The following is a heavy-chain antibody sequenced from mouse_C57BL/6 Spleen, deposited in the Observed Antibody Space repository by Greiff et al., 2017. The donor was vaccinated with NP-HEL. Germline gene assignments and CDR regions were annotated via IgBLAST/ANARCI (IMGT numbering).Heavy chain of an antibody. CDR3: ARSPYDYGSRDFDY. V-gene: IGHV1-76*01. J-gene: IGHJ2*01. D-gene: IGHD1-1*01. CDR1: GYTFTDYY. Sequence: QVQLQQSGAELVRPGASVKLSCKASGYTFTDYYINWVKQRPGQGLEWIARIYPGSGNTYYNEKFKGKATLTAEKSSSTAYMQLSSLTSEDSAVYVCARSPYDYGSRDFDYWGQGTTLTVSS. CDR2: IYPGSGNT.